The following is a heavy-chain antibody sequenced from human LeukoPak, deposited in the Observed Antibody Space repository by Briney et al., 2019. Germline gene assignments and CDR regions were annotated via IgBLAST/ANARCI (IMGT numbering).Heavy chain of an antibody. CDR2: INDIGHT. Sequence: SETLSLTCAVNGESFNCFYWTWMRQSPGKWLEWIGEINDIGHTNYNASLKSRVTISLDTSQKQFSLKLTSVTAADTAVYYCARGEGNDYDWRSFYYYLDVWGKGTAVTVSS. CDR1: GESFNCFY. CDR3: ARGEGNDYDWRSFYYYLDV. V-gene: IGHV4-34*01. D-gene: IGHD3-16*01. J-gene: IGHJ6*03.